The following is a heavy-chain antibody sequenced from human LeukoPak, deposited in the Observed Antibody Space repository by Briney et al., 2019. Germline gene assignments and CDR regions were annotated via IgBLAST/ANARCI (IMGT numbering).Heavy chain of an antibody. V-gene: IGHV4-59*01. CDR1: GGSISSYY. Sequence: RASETLSLTCTVSGGSISSYYWSWIRQPPGKGLEWIGYIYYSGSTNYNPSLKSRVTISVDTSKNQFSLKLSSVTAADTAVYYCARAPWPDSSGWYYYYGMDVWGQGTTVTVSS. D-gene: IGHD6-19*01. CDR2: IYYSGST. J-gene: IGHJ6*02. CDR3: ARAPWPDSSGWYYYYGMDV.